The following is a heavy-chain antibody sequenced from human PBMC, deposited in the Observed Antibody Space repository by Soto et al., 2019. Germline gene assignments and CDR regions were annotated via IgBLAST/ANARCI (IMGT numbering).Heavy chain of an antibody. CDR2: INHSGTT. Sequence: SETLSLTCAVYGGSFSGYYWSWIRQPPGKGLEWIGEINHSGTTNYNPSLKSRVTISVDTSKNQFSLKLSSVTAADTAVYYCARGYSYGYDVGSWSQGTRVTVSS. CDR1: GGSFSGYY. D-gene: IGHD5-18*01. V-gene: IGHV4-34*01. J-gene: IGHJ5*02. CDR3: ARGYSYGYDVGS.